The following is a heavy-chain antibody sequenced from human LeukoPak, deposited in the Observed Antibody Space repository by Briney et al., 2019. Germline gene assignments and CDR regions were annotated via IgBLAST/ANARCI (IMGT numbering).Heavy chain of an antibody. CDR1: GFTFSSYW. D-gene: IGHD3-22*01. J-gene: IGHJ4*02. CDR3: ARRGRDYYYHSSRKPFDY. CDR2: IKQDGSEK. V-gene: IGHV3-7*01. Sequence: PGGSPRLSCAASGFTFSSYWMSWVRQAPGKGLEWVANIKQDGSEKYYVDSVKGRFTTSRDNAKNSLYLQMNSLRAEDTAVYYCARRGRDYYYHSSRKPFDYWGQGTLVTVSS.